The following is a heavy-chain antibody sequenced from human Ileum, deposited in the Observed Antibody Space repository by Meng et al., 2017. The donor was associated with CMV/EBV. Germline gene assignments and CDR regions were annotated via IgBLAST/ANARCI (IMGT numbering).Heavy chain of an antibody. CDR1: GSFSPYT. CDR2: INQYGST. Sequence: QVHIPQWGAGLLKPSETLSLTCSLGGSFSPYTWSWIRQAPGKGLEWIGEINQYGSTNFNPSVKSRVTISRDTSKNQFSLRLNSVTAADAAVYYCVTADHHAIKYWGQGTLVTVSS. V-gene: IGHV4-34*01. J-gene: IGHJ4*02. D-gene: IGHD5-12*01. CDR3: VTADHHAIKY.